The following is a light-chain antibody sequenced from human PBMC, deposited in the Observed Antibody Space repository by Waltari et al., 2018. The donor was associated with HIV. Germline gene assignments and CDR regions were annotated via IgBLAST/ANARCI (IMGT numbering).Light chain of an antibody. CDR2: EVT. CDR1: SSDIGSYNR. Sequence: QSTLTQPPSVSGSLGQSVTIACSGTSSDIGSYNRVSWYQQPPGTAPKLIIYEVTNRPSGVAVRFSGSKSGNTASLTISGLQAEDEADYYCSLYTTSSTWVFGGGTQLTVL. CDR3: SLYTTSSTWV. V-gene: IGLV2-18*01. J-gene: IGLJ3*02.